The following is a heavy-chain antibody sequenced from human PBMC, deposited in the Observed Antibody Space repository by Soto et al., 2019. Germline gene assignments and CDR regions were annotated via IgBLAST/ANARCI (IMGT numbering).Heavy chain of an antibody. CDR3: ARVPVGDPYGYFAY. J-gene: IGHJ4*02. Sequence: QVQLQESGPGLVKPSQTLSLTCTVSSGSITSGGYYWSWIRQLPGKGLEYIGYIYPSGSTYYNPSLQGRLTLSVDTSKHQFSLTLPSVSAADTAVYHCARVPVGDPYGYFAYWGQGTPVTVSS. V-gene: IGHV4-31*03. CDR2: IYPSGST. CDR1: SGSITSGGYY. D-gene: IGHD2-21*02.